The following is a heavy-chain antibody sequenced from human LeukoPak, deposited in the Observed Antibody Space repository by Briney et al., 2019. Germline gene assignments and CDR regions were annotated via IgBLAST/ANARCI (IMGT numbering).Heavy chain of an antibody. CDR1: GFTFSSYA. D-gene: IGHD3-10*01. CDR2: ISGSGGST. J-gene: IGHJ4*02. CDR3: AKLPWYGELLYPADY. V-gene: IGHV3-23*01. Sequence: GGSLRLSCTASGFTFSSYAMSWVRQAPGKGLEWVTGISGSGGSTFYADSVKGRFTISRDSSKNTLYLQMNSLRAEDTAVYYCAKLPWYGELLYPADYWGQGTLVTVSS.